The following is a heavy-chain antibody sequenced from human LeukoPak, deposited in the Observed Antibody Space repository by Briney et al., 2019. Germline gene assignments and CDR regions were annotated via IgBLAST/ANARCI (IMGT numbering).Heavy chain of an antibody. Sequence: SETLSLTCTVSGYSISTGYYWDWIRQPPGKGLEWIGTFYHGGSTYYNPSLKSRVTISVDTSKNQFSLNLTSVTAADTAVYYCARAMSIAARPQTIFDYWGQGTLVTVSS. CDR2: FYHGGST. V-gene: IGHV4-38-2*02. J-gene: IGHJ4*02. CDR1: GYSISTGYY. D-gene: IGHD6-6*01. CDR3: ARAMSIAARPQTIFDY.